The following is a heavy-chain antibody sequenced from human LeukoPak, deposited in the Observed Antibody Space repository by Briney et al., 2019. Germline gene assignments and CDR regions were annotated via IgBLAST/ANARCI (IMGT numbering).Heavy chain of an antibody. D-gene: IGHD6-13*01. CDR1: GYTFTSYA. V-gene: IGHV1-3*03. CDR2: INAGNGNT. CDR3: ARGGRFSEAAAGQKFDY. J-gene: IGHJ4*02. Sequence: ASVKVSCKASGYTFTSYAMHWVRQAPGQRLEWMGWINAGNGNTKYSQEFQGRVTITRDTSASTAYMELSSLRSEDMAVYYCARGGRFSEAAAGQKFDYWGQGTLVTVSS.